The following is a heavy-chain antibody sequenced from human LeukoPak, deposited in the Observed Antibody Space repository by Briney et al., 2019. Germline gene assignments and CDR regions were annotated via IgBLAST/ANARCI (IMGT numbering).Heavy chain of an antibody. Sequence: GASVKVSCKASGYTFTSYAMHWVRQAPGQRLEWMGWINAGNGNTKYSQKFQGRVTITRDTSASTACMELSSLRSEDTAVYYCARVRGSYYEADYWGQGTLVTVSS. CDR3: ARVRGSYYEADY. CDR1: GYTFTSYA. V-gene: IGHV1-3*01. J-gene: IGHJ4*02. CDR2: INAGNGNT. D-gene: IGHD1-26*01.